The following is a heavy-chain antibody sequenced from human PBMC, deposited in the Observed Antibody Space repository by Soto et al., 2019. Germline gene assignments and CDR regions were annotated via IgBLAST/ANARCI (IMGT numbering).Heavy chain of an antibody. V-gene: IGHV1-18*01. Sequence: QVQLVQSGAEVKKPGASVKVSRKASGYTFTSYGISWVRQAPGQGLEWMGWISAYNGNTNYAQKLQGRVTMTTDTSTSTAYMELRSVRSDDTAVYYCARVYHCGGDCYLYYYYGMDVWGQGTTVTVSS. J-gene: IGHJ6*02. CDR3: ARVYHCGGDCYLYYYYGMDV. CDR1: GYTFTSYG. CDR2: ISAYNGNT. D-gene: IGHD2-21*02.